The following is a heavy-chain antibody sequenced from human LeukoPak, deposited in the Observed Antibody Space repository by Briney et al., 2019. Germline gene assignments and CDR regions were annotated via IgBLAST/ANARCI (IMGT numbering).Heavy chain of an antibody. Sequence: GASVKVSCKASGYTFTCYYMHWVRQAPGQGLEWMGWINPNSGGTNYAQKFQGRVTMTRDTSISTAYMELSRLRSDDTAVYYCARELLWFGELQFPFDYWGQGTLVTVSS. CDR1: GYTFTCYY. J-gene: IGHJ4*02. V-gene: IGHV1-2*02. D-gene: IGHD3-10*01. CDR2: INPNSGGT. CDR3: ARELLWFGELQFPFDY.